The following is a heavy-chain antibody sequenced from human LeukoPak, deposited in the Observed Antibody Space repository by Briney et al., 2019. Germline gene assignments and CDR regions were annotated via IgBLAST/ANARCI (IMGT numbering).Heavy chain of an antibody. V-gene: IGHV1-18*01. CDR2: ISAYNGNT. J-gene: IGHJ5*02. CDR3: ARAGPPIWWFDP. CDR1: GYTFTSYG. Sequence: GASVKVSCKASGYTFTSYGISWVRQAPGQGLEWMGWISAYNGNTNYAQKLQGRVTMTTDTSASTAYMELSSLRSEDTAVYYCARAGPPIWWFDPWGQGTLVTVSS.